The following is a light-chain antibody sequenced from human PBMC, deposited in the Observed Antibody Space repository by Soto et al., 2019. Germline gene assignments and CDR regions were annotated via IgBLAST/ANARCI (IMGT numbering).Light chain of an antibody. CDR3: ASYTSSCTDV. CDR1: SSDVGDYNY. J-gene: IGLJ1*01. Sequence: QAALTQPASVSGSPGQSITISCTGSSSDVGDYNYVSWYQHHPGKAPKLLIFEISRRPSWTSSRFSGSRSGYTASLTISGLQAEDEADYYCASYTSSCTDVFGPGTKVTVL. V-gene: IGLV2-14*01. CDR2: EIS.